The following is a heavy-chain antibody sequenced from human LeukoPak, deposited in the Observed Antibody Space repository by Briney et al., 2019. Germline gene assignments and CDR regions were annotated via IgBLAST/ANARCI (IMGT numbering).Heavy chain of an antibody. CDR1: GYSFTSYW. CDR2: IYPRDSDT. V-gene: IGHV5-51*01. Sequence: GESLKISCKGSGYSFTSYWIGWVRQMPGKGLEWMGIIYPRDSDTRYSPSFQGQVTISADKSISTAYLQWSSLKASDTAMYYCARVTGTYYYDSSGYYLDAFDIWGQGTMVTVSS. D-gene: IGHD3-22*01. CDR3: ARVTGTYYYDSSGYYLDAFDI. J-gene: IGHJ3*02.